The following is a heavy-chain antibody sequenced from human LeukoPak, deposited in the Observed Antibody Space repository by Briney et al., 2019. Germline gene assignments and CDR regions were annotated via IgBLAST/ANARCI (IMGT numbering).Heavy chain of an antibody. CDR1: GFTFSNAW. D-gene: IGHD3-22*01. CDR2: IKSKAYSGTT. J-gene: IGHJ4*02. Sequence: PGGSLRLSCAASGFTFSNAWMNWVRQAPGKGLECVGRIKSKAYSGTTDYAAPVKGRFTISRDDSKNTLYLQINSLNTEHTSVYYCTTDPGHYYDSLAFDCWGQGTLVTVSS. V-gene: IGHV3-15*01. CDR3: TTDPGHYYDSLAFDC.